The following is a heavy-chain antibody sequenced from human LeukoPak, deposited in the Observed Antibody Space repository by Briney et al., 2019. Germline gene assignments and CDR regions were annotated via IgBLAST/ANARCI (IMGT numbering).Heavy chain of an antibody. CDR2: SYYTGST. CDR1: GDSTTSHTYY. V-gene: IGHV4-39*01. CDR3: ARHLYSSTRNPTFDY. D-gene: IGHD5-18*01. Sequence: SQSLSLTCTVSGDSTTSHTYYWGWIRQPPGKGLEWLGSSYYTGSTYYNPSLESRVTISLDTSKNQFSLKLSSVTVADTAIYYCARHLYSSTRNPTFDYWGQGTRVTVSS. J-gene: IGHJ4*02.